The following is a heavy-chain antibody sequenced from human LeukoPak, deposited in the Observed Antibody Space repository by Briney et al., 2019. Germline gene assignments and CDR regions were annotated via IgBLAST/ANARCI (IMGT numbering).Heavy chain of an antibody. J-gene: IGHJ6*02. V-gene: IGHV4-39*01. D-gene: IGHD1-1*01. CDR3: ASTQGTGTDPRYYYGMDV. Sequence: SETLSLTCTVSGGSISSSSYYWGWIRQPPGKGLEWIGSIYYSGSTYYNPSLKSRVTISVDTSKNQFSLKLNSVTAADTAVYYCASTQGTGTDPRYYYGMDVWGQGTTVTVSS. CDR2: IYYSGST. CDR1: GGSISSSSYY.